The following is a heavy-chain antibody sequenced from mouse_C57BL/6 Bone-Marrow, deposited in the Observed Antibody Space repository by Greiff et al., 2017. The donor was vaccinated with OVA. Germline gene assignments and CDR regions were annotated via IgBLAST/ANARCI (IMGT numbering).Heavy chain of an antibody. D-gene: IGHD1-1*01. Sequence: EVKLVESGGDLVKPGGSLKLTCAASGFTFSSYGMSWVRQTPDKRLEWVATISSGGSYTYYPDSVKGRFTISRDNAKNTLYLQMSSLKSEDTAMYYCARHYYGSKEYFDVWGTGTTVTVSS. CDR3: ARHYYGSKEYFDV. CDR2: ISSGGSYT. V-gene: IGHV5-6*01. J-gene: IGHJ1*03. CDR1: GFTFSSYG.